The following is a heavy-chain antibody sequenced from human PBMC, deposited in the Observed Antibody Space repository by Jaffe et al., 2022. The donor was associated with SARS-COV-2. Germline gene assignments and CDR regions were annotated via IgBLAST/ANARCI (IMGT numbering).Heavy chain of an antibody. J-gene: IGHJ6*03. D-gene: IGHD1-26*01. V-gene: IGHV1-69*01. CDR1: GGSFNNYG. CDR3: ARDRVGATNPAYYYYYMDV. Sequence: QVQLVQSGAEVKKPGSSVKVSCKTSGGSFNNYGISWVRQAPGQGLEWMGGIIPVFGRPSYPQKFRGRLTITADEFTDIAYMELTSLRSEDTAVYYCARDRVGATNPAYYYYYMDVWGEGTTVTVSS. CDR2: IIPVFGRP.